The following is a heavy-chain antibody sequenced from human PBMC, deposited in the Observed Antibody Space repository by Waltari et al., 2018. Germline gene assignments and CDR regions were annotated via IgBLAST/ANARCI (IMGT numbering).Heavy chain of an antibody. CDR2: IWFDGSDK. Sequence: QVNLVESGGGVVQPGGSLRLSCTTSGFPFSNFGMHWVRQAPGKGLGGVALIWFDGSDKFYADSVRGRFTISRDNSARTLYLEMDSLRLDDTAMYYCAKDAFGNTYLDFWRQGTLVTVSS. D-gene: IGHD2-2*02. J-gene: IGHJ4*02. CDR3: AKDAFGNTYLDF. CDR1: GFPFSNFG. V-gene: IGHV3-30*02.